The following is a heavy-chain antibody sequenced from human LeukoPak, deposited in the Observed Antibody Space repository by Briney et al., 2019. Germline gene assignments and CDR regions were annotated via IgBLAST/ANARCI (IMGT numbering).Heavy chain of an antibody. CDR1: GYTFTGYY. D-gene: IGHD3-10*01. Sequence: ASVKVSCKASGYTFTGYYMHWVRQAPGQGLEWMGWINPNSGGTKYAQKFQGRVTMTRDTSIGTAYMELSSLRFDDTAVYYCAREHSDSYTPLSPWGQGTLVTVSS. J-gene: IGHJ5*02. CDR2: INPNSGGT. CDR3: AREHSDSYTPLSP. V-gene: IGHV1-2*02.